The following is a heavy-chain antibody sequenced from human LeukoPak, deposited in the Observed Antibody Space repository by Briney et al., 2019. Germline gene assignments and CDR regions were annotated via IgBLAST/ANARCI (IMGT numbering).Heavy chain of an antibody. D-gene: IGHD3-16*01. Sequence: GGSLRLSCAASGFTFRSYGMHWVRQAPGKGLEWVAFIWYDGSNEYYADSVKGRFTISRDNSKNTLYLQMNSLRAEDTAVYYCARHRGSYWDYWRQGTLVTVSS. V-gene: IGHV3-33*01. CDR2: IWYDGSNE. CDR3: ARHRGSYWDY. CDR1: GFTFRSYG. J-gene: IGHJ4*02.